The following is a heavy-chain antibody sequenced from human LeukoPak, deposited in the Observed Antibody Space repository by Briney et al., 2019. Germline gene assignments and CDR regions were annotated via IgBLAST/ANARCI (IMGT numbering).Heavy chain of an antibody. CDR3: ARGFTIFGVASFGY. V-gene: IGHV4-34*01. CDR2: INHSGST. CDR1: GVSFSGYY. D-gene: IGHD3-3*01. Sequence: SETLSLTCAVYGVSFSGYYWSWIRQPPGKGLEWIGEINHSGSTNYNPSLKSRVTISVDTSKNQFSLKLSSVTAADMAVYYCARGFTIFGVASFGYWGQGTLVTVSS. J-gene: IGHJ4*02.